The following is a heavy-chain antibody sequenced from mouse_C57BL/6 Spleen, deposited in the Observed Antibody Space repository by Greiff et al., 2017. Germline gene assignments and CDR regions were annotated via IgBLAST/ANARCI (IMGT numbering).Heavy chain of an antibody. V-gene: IGHV3-6*01. D-gene: IGHD2-10*02. CDR1: GYSITSGYY. J-gene: IGHJ2*01. CDR2: ISYDGSN. CDR3: ARDQGMGFDY. Sequence: VQLQQSGPGLVKPSQSLSLTCSVTGYSITSGYYWNWIRQFPGNKLEWMGYISYDGSNNYNPSLKNRISITRDTSKNQFFLKLNSVTTEDTATYYCARDQGMGFDYWGQGTTLTVSS.